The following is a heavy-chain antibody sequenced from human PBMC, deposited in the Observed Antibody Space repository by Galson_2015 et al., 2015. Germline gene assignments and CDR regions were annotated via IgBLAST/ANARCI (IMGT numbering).Heavy chain of an antibody. D-gene: IGHD3-3*01. Sequence: SLRLSCAASGFTFSSYSMNWVRQAPGKGLEWVSYISSSSSTIYYADSVKGRFTISRDNAKNSLYLQMNSLRDEDTAVYYCARDAEYYDFWSGYSTRTTFDYWGQGTLVTVSS. V-gene: IGHV3-48*02. CDR2: ISSSSSTI. J-gene: IGHJ4*02. CDR3: ARDAEYYDFWSGYSTRTTFDY. CDR1: GFTFSSYS.